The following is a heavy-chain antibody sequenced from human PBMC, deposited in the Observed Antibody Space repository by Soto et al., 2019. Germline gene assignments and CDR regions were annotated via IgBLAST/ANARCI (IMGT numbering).Heavy chain of an antibody. J-gene: IGHJ3*02. D-gene: IGHD4-17*01. CDR3: ARDRLKSTVTQPDDAFDI. Sequence: QVQLVQSGAEVKKPGASVKVSCKASGYTFTSYGISWVRQAPGQGLEWMGWISAYNGNTNYAQKLQGRVTMTTDTSTSTAYMELRSLRSDDTAVYYCARDRLKSTVTQPDDAFDIWGQGTMVTVSS. CDR2: ISAYNGNT. V-gene: IGHV1-18*01. CDR1: GYTFTSYG.